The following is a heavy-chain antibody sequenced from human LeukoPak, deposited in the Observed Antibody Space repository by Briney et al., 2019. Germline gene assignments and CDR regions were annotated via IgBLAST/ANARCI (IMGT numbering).Heavy chain of an antibody. Sequence: SETLSLTCTVSGGSISSYYWSWIRQPPGKGLEWIGYIYYSGSTNYNPSLKSRVTISVDTSKNQFSLKLNSVSAADTAVYYCARKDYGGNAGLWGQGTLVTVSS. D-gene: IGHD4-23*01. CDR3: ARKDYGGNAGL. V-gene: IGHV4-59*01. J-gene: IGHJ4*02. CDR1: GGSISSYY. CDR2: IYYSGST.